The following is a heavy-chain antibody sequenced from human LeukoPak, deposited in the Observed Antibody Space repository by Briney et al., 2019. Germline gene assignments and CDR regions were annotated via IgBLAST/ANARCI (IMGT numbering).Heavy chain of an antibody. V-gene: IGHV4-59*08. CDR3: ARAYSSGWYAY. D-gene: IGHD6-19*01. Sequence: SETLSLTCTVSGGSISSYYWSWIRQPPGKGLEWVGYIYYSGSTNYNPSLKSRVTISVDTSKNQFSLKLSSVTAADTAVYYCARAYSSGWYAYWGQGTLVTVSS. CDR2: IYYSGST. J-gene: IGHJ4*02. CDR1: GGSISSYY.